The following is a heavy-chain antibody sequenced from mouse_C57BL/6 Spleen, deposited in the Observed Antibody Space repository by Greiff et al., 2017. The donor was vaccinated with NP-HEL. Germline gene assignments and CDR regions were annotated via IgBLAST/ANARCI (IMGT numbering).Heavy chain of an antibody. J-gene: IGHJ2*01. Sequence: EVKLVESGGDLVKPGGSLKLSCAASGFTFSSYGMSWVRQTPDKRLEWVATISSGGSYTYYPDSVKGRFTISRDNAKNTLYLQMSSLKSEDTAMYYCARQGYYDYDVDYFDYWGQGTTLTVSS. CDR3: ARQGYYDYDVDYFDY. V-gene: IGHV5-6*01. D-gene: IGHD2-4*01. CDR2: ISSGGSYT. CDR1: GFTFSSYG.